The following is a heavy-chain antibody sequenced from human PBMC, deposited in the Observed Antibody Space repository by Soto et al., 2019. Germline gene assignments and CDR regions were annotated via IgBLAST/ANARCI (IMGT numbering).Heavy chain of an antibody. D-gene: IGHD2-15*01. CDR3: ARDLTDSFRSYYYYGMDV. V-gene: IGHV3-30-3*01. CDR2: ISYDGSNK. CDR1: GFTFRSYA. J-gene: IGHJ6*02. Sequence: GSLRLSCAASGFTFRSYAMHWVRQAPGKGLEWVAVISYDGSNKYYADSVKGRFTISRDNSKNTLYLQMNSLRAEDTAVYYCARDLTDSFRSYYYYGMDVWGQGTTVTVSS.